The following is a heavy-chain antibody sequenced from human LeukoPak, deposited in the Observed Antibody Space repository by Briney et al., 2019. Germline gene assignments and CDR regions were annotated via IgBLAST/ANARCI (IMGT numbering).Heavy chain of an antibody. Sequence: ASVKVSCKASGYTFTRNTINWVRQAPGQGLEWMGWVNTNTGNPTYAQGFTGRFVFSSDTSVSTAYLQIGSLKAEDTAVYYCVTNFDRSGYFGYWGQGTLVTVSS. J-gene: IGHJ4*02. V-gene: IGHV7-4-1*01. D-gene: IGHD3-22*01. CDR2: VNTNTGNP. CDR3: VTNFDRSGYFGY. CDR1: GYTFTRNT.